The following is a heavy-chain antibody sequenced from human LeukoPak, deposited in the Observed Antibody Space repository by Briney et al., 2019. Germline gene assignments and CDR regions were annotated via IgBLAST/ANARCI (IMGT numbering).Heavy chain of an antibody. CDR3: ARGTLNGGDYVRGWSGGYYYYYYMDV. D-gene: IGHD4-17*01. J-gene: IGHJ6*03. CDR1: GGSISSSSYY. CDR2: IYYSGST. V-gene: IGHV4-39*07. Sequence: SETLSLTCTVSGGSISSSSYYWGWIRQPPGKGLEWIGSIYYSGSTNYNPSLKSRVTISVDTSKNQFSLKLSSVTAADTAVYYCARGTLNGGDYVRGWSGGYYYYYYMDVWGKGTTVTVSS.